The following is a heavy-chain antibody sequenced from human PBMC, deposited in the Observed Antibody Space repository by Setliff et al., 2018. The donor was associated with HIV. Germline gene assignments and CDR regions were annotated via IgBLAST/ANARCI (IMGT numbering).Heavy chain of an antibody. D-gene: IGHD2-15*01. J-gene: IGHJ5*02. Sequence: PSVKVSCKASGGTFSNYGMSWVRQAPGQGLEWMGGIILISGTANYAQKFQGRVTITTDESTSTAYMELSGLRSEDTAVYYCARDFGGYCSSVSCPGLFDPWGQGTLVTVSS. V-gene: IGHV1-69*05. CDR2: IILISGTA. CDR1: GGTFSNYG. CDR3: ARDFGGYCSSVSCPGLFDP.